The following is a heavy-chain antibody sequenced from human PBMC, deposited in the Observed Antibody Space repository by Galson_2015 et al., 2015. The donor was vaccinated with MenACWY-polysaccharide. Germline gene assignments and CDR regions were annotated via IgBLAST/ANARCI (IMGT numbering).Heavy chain of an antibody. D-gene: IGHD4-23*01. J-gene: IGHJ6*02. CDR1: AFTFTSYD. CDR3: ARAYGGNYYYYYGMDV. CDR2: MYPSRGNT. Sequence: SVKVSCTASAFTFTSYDIIWVRQAPGQGLEWMGWMYPSRGNTGYARKFQGRVTMTRNTSISTAYMELSSLRSEDTAVYYCARAYGGNYYYYYGMDVWGQGTTVTVSS. V-gene: IGHV1-8*01.